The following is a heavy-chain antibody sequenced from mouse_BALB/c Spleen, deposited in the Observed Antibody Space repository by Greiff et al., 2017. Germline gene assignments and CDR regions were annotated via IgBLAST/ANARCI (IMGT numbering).Heavy chain of an antibody. D-gene: IGHD2-4*01. J-gene: IGHJ4*01. CDR1: GYTFTSYW. CDR2: IYPGNSDT. CDR3: TRGGIMITTDSLYAMDY. V-gene: IGHV1-5*01. Sequence: EVQLQQSGTVLARPGASVKMSCKASGYTFTSYWMHWVKQRPGQGLEWIGAIYPGNSDTSYNQKFKGKAKLTAVTSTSTAYMELSSLTNEDSAVYYCTRGGIMITTDSLYAMDYWGQGTSVTVSS.